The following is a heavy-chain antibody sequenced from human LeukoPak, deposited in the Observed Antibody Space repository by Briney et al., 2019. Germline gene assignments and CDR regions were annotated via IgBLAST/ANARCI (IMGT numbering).Heavy chain of an antibody. D-gene: IGHD2-21*02. CDR2: ISYDGSNK. V-gene: IGHV3-30*18. CDR3: AKSSAAYCGGDCYPNYFDY. Sequence: QPGGSLRLSCAASGFTFSSYGMHWVRQAPGKGLEWVAVISYDGSNKYYADSVKGRFTISRDNSKNTLYLQMNSLRAEDTAVYYCAKSSAAYCGGDCYPNYFDYWGQGTLVTVSS. J-gene: IGHJ4*02. CDR1: GFTFSSYG.